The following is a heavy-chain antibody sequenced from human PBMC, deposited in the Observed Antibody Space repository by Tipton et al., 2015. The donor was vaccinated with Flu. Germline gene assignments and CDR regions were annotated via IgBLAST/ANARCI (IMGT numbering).Heavy chain of an antibody. V-gene: IGHV4-38-2*02. D-gene: IGHD3-22*01. J-gene: IGHJ5*02. CDR2: IYQSGTT. CDR1: GHSISSGYY. Sequence: TLSLTCTVSGHSISSGYYWGWIRQPPGKGLECIGSIYQSGTTYYNPSLKSRVTISVDTSRNQFSLKLSSVTAADTAVYYCAKTYFDSSVSPDRFDPWGQGTLVAVSS. CDR3: AKTYFDSSVSPDRFDP.